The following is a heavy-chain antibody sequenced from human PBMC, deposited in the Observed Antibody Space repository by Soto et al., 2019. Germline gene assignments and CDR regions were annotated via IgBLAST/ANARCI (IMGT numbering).Heavy chain of an antibody. D-gene: IGHD6-19*01. CDR2: ISGSGGST. CDR1: GFTFSSYA. V-gene: IGHV3-23*01. Sequence: GSLRLSCAASGFTFSSYAMSWVRQAPGKGLEWVSAISGSGGSTYYADSVKGRFTISRDNSKNTLYLQMNSLRAEDTAVYYCAKGLNSWYSSGWYSGYWGQGTLVTVSS. CDR3: AKGLNSWYSSGWYSGY. J-gene: IGHJ4*02.